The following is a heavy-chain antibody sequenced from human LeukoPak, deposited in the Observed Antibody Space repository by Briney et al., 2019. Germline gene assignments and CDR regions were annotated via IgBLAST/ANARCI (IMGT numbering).Heavy chain of an antibody. J-gene: IGHJ4*02. V-gene: IGHV4-34*01. CDR1: GGSFSGYY. Sequence: SETLSLTCAVYGGSFSGYYWSWIRQPPGKGLEWIGEINHSGSTNYNPSLKSRVTISVDTSKNQFSLKLSSVTAADTAVYYCARDARYYGSGSYSDYFDYWGQGTLVTVSS. CDR3: ARDARYYGSGSYSDYFDY. D-gene: IGHD3-10*01. CDR2: INHSGST.